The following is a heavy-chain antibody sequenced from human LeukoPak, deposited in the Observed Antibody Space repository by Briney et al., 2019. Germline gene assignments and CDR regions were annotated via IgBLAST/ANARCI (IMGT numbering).Heavy chain of an antibody. CDR3: ARETCTTCHTYSYNYYMDV. J-gene: IGHJ6*03. V-gene: IGHV4-61*01. CDR2: IYYSGST. CDR1: GGSISTSNYY. Sequence: SETLSLTCTVSGGSISTSNYYWSWIRQPPGKGLEWIGYIYYSGSTNYNPSLKSRVTISVATSKNQFSLKLNSVTAADTAVYYCARETCTTCHTYSYNYYMDVWGKGTTVTVSS. D-gene: IGHD2-8*01.